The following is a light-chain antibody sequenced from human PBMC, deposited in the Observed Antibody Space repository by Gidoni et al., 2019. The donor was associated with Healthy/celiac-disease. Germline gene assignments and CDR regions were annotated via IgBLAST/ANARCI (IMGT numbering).Light chain of an antibody. V-gene: IGLV3-1*01. CDR1: KLGDKY. J-gene: IGLJ2*01. CDR2: QDS. Sequence: SYELTQPPSVSVSPGQTASIPCSGDKLGDKYACWYPQKPGQSPVLLIYQDSKRPSGIPERFSGSNSGNTATLTISGTQAMDEADYYCQAWDSSTVVFGGGTKLTVL. CDR3: QAWDSSTVV.